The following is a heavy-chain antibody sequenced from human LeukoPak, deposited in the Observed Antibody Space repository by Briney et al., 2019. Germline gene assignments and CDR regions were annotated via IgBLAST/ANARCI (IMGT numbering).Heavy chain of an antibody. CDR3: ARDRLSYYGSGSYNWFDP. D-gene: IGHD3-10*01. CDR1: GGSFSGYY. J-gene: IGHJ5*02. Sequence: SETLSLTCAVYGGSFSGYYWSWIRQPPGKGLEWIGEIYHSGSTNYNPSLKSRVTISVDKSKNQFSLKLSSVTAADTAVYYCARDRLSYYGSGSYNWFDPWGQGTLVTVSS. CDR2: IYHSGST. V-gene: IGHV4-34*01.